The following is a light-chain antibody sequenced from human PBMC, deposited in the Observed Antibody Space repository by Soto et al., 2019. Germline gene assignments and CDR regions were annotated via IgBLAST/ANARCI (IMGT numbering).Light chain of an antibody. CDR1: QNVASSI. V-gene: IGKV3-20*01. CDR2: GSS. J-gene: IGKJ1*01. CDR3: HQYGRSPRT. Sequence: EIELTQSPGTLSLSPGERATLSCRASQNVASSIFAWYQQKPGQAPRLLIDGSSIRGAGIPERCSGSGSGTDFTRTISTLAPEHVAVYSCHQYGRSPRTFGKGTTVDIK.